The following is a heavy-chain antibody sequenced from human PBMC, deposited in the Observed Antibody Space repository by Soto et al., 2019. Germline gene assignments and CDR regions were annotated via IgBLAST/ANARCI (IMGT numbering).Heavy chain of an antibody. CDR1: GGSFSGYY. CDR3: ARGHYSKHPGVSNWFDP. V-gene: IGHV4-34*01. Sequence: QVQLQQWGAGLLKPSETLSLTCAVYGGSFSGYYWSWIRQPPGKGLEWIGEINHSGSTNYNPSLKSLGTISVYASKNKFSLKLSSVTDADTAVYYCARGHYSKHPGVSNWFDPWVQGTRVTVSS. J-gene: IGHJ5*02. CDR2: INHSGST. D-gene: IGHD4-4*01.